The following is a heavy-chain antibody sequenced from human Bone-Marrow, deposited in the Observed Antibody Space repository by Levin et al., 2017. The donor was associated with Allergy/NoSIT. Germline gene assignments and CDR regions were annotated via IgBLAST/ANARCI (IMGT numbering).Heavy chain of an antibody. CDR1: GGTFSSYS. V-gene: IGHV1-69*08. D-gene: IGHD6-19*01. CDR3: ARGAGENGLDV. CDR2: FTPILGRA. Sequence: SVKVSCKTSGGTFSSYSISWVRQAPGHGLEWMGSFTPILGRADFAQKFQGRVTTIADKSTSTAFMELTSLRFDDTAVYFCARGAGENGLDVWGQGTTVTVS. J-gene: IGHJ6*02.